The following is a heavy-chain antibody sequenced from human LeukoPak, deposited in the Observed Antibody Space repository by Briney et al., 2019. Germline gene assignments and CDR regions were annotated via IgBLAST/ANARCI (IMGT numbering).Heavy chain of an antibody. J-gene: IGHJ6*02. CDR3: ARDRPVVAEEYYYYYYGMDV. V-gene: IGHV1-69*04. Sequence: SVKVSCKASGCTFSSYAISWVRQAPGQGLEWMGRIIPIFGIANYAQKFQGRVTITADKSTSTAYMELSSLRSEDTAVYYCARDRPVVAEEYYYYYYGMDVWGQGTTVTVSS. CDR2: IIPIFGIA. CDR1: GCTFSSYA. D-gene: IGHD3-22*01.